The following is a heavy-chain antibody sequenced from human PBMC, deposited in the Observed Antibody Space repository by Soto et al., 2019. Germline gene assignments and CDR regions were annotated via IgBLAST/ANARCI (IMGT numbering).Heavy chain of an antibody. CDR3: ARGPGLGAVARNDAFDI. CDR1: GYSFTSYW. J-gene: IGHJ3*02. Sequence: PGESLKISCKGSGYSFTSYWIGWVRQMPGKGLEWMGIIYPGDSDTRYSPSFQGQVTISADKSISTAYLQWSSLKASDTAMYFCARGPGLGAVARNDAFDIWGQGTMVTVSS. V-gene: IGHV5-51*01. D-gene: IGHD6-19*01. CDR2: IYPGDSDT.